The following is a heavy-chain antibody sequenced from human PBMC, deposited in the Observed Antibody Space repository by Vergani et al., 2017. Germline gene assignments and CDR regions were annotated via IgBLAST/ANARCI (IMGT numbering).Heavy chain of an antibody. Sequence: EVQLLESGGGLVQPGGSLRLSCAASGFTFCSYAMSWVRQAPGKGLEWVSAISGSGGSSYYADSVKGRFTISRDNCKNTLYLQMNSLRAEDTAVYYWAKDGSSQGYYFDYWGQGTLVTVSS. CDR2: ISGSGGSS. CDR3: AKDGSSQGYYFDY. V-gene: IGHV3-23*01. CDR1: GFTFCSYA. J-gene: IGHJ4*02. D-gene: IGHD2-15*01.